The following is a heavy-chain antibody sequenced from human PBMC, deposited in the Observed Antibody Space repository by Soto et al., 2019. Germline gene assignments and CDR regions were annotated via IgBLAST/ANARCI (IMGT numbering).Heavy chain of an antibody. CDR2: IYWDDDT. CDR1: GFSLTTSGVG. Sequence: QITLKESGPTLVKPTQTLTLTCSFTGFSLTTSGVGVGWIRQPPGKALEWLGIIYWDDDTRYSPSLQSRLTITKDTSKNQVVLTITNMDPVDTATYYCSHSREVATTGYLRHWGQGTLVTVSS. D-gene: IGHD5-12*01. V-gene: IGHV2-5*02. CDR3: SHSREVATTGYLRH. J-gene: IGHJ1*01.